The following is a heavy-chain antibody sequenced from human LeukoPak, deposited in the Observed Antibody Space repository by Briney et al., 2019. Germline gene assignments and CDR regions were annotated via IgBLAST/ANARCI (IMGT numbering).Heavy chain of an antibody. Sequence: QTGGSLRPSCAASGFTFSSYWMHWVRQAPGKGLVWVSRINSDGSSTNYADSVKGRFTISRDNAKNTLYLQMNSLRAEDTAIYYCARDRAADRDGMDVWGKGTTVTVSS. CDR3: ARDRAADRDGMDV. CDR1: GFTFSSYW. J-gene: IGHJ6*04. CDR2: INSDGSST. V-gene: IGHV3-74*01.